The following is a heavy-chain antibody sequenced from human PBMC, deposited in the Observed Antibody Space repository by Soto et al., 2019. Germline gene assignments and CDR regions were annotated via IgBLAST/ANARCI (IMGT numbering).Heavy chain of an antibody. Sequence: EVQLVESGGGLVQPGGSLRLSCAASGFTFSSHWMNWVRQAPGKGLVWVSRISGDGRTTSHADSVKGRFTISRDNAKNTLYLQMNSLRVEDTAVYYCARGVPNCSSSSCDFDFWGQGILVTVSS. CDR3: ARGVPNCSSSSCDFDF. CDR1: GFTFSSHW. J-gene: IGHJ4*02. V-gene: IGHV3-74*01. D-gene: IGHD2-2*01. CDR2: ISGDGRTT.